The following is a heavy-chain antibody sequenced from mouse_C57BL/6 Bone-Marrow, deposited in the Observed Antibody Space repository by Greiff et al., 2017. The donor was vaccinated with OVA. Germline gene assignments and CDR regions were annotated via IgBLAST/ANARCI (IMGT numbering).Heavy chain of an antibody. CDR1: GYTFTSYW. CDR2: IDPSDSYT. V-gene: IGHV1-69*01. CDR3: ARGDYGSSFPY. J-gene: IGHJ2*01. D-gene: IGHD1-1*01. Sequence: VQLQQPGAELVMPGALVKLSCKASGYTFTSYWMHWVKQRPGQGLEWIGEIDPSDSYTNYNQKFKGKSTLTVDKSSSTAYMQLSSLTSEDSAVYYCARGDYGSSFPYWGQGTTLTVSS.